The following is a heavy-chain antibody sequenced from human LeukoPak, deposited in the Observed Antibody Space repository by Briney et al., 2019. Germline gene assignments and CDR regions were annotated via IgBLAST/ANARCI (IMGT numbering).Heavy chain of an antibody. CDR2: IHYSGST. J-gene: IGHJ3*02. V-gene: IGHV4-59*01. CDR1: GGSISPSY. CDR3: ARARYANAWYAFDI. D-gene: IGHD2-2*01. Sequence: PSETLSLTCTVSGGSISPSYWSWIRQPPGKGLEWIGYIHYSGSTNYNPSLTSRVTTLVDTSKNQFSLKLTSVTAADTAVYYCARARYANAWYAFDIWGHGTMVTVSS.